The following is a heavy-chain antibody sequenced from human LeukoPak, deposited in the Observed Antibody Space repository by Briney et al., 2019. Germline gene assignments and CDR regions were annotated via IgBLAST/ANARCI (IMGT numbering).Heavy chain of an antibody. J-gene: IGHJ4*02. CDR3: AKDLLVSVVTLGY. D-gene: IGHD4-23*01. CDR2: IRYDGSNK. V-gene: IGHV3-30*02. CDR1: GFMFSRLG. Sequence: GGSLRLSCATSGFMFSRLGMQWVRQAPGKGLEWVAFIRYDGSNKYYADSVEGRFTISRDNSKNTLYLQMNSLRAEDTAVYYCAKDLLVSVVTLGYWGQGTLVTVSS.